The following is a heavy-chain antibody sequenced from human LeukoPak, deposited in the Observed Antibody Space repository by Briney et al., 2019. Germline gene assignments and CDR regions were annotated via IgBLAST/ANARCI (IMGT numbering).Heavy chain of an antibody. Sequence: ASVKVSFKAAGYTFTGYYMHWVRQAPAQGLEWMGWINPNSDGTNYAHKFQGRVTMTREESISTAYMELSRLRSDDTAVYYSARDHYRYYDFWSGYFGSARVRPNWFDPWGQGTLVTVSS. D-gene: IGHD3-3*01. V-gene: IGHV1-2*02. CDR2: INPNSDGT. CDR1: GYTFTGYY. CDR3: ARDHYRYYDFWSGYFGSARVRPNWFDP. J-gene: IGHJ5*02.